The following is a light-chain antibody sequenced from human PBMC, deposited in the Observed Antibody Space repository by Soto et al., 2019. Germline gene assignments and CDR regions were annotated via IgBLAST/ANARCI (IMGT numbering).Light chain of an antibody. Sequence: DIQMTQSPSSLSASVGDRVTITCRASQSIRNYLNWYQQKPGKAPNLLIYGSSSLQSGVPSRFSCSGSGTDFTLTINSLQPEDFATYYCQHSYSLPLFFGGGTKVE. CDR1: QSIRNY. V-gene: IGKV1-39*01. CDR3: QHSYSLPLF. CDR2: GSS. J-gene: IGKJ4*01.